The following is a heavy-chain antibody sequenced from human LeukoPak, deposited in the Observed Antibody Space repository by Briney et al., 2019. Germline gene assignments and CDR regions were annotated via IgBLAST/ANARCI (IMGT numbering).Heavy chain of an antibody. CDR2: IYYSGST. CDR3: ARDWSGYDHYYGMDV. V-gene: IGHV4-30-4*01. D-gene: IGHD5-12*01. CDR1: GVSISSGDYY. J-gene: IGHJ6*04. Sequence: SETLSLTCTVSGVSISSGDYYWSWIRQPPGKGLEWIGYIYYSGSTYYNSSLKSRVTISVDTSKNQFSLKLSSVTAADTAVYYCARDWSGYDHYYGMDVWGKGTTVTVSS.